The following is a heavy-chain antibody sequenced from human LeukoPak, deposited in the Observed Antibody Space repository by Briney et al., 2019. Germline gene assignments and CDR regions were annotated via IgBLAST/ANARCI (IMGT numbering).Heavy chain of an antibody. CDR1: GFTFSSYA. CDR2: ISGSGGST. V-gene: IGHV3-23*01. Sequence: PGGSLRLSCAASGFTFSSYALTWVRQAPGKGLEWVSAISGSGGSTYYADSVKGRFTISRDNSKNTLYLQMNSLRAEDTAVYWCAKDRGYSNGKSTTGYFDLGGRGTLVTV. J-gene: IGHJ2*01. CDR3: AKDRGYSNGKSTTGYFDL. D-gene: IGHD5-18*01.